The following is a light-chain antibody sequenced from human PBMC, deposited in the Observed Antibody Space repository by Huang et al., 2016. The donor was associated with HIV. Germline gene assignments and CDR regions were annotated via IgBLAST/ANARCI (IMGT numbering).Light chain of an antibody. CDR1: QDINKY. CDR3: LQYDSLPYT. J-gene: IGKJ2*01. V-gene: IGKV1-33*01. CDR2: DAS. Sequence: DIQMTQSPSSLSASVGDRVTITCQASQDINKYLNWYHHKPGKAPKLLIYDASNLETGVPSRFSGIGSGTDFTFAISSLQPEDIATYYCLQYDSLPYTFGQGTKLEI.